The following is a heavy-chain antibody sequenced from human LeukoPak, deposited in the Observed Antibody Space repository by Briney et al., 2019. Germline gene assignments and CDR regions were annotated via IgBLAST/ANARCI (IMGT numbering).Heavy chain of an antibody. CDR3: VTYCSGGSCYSADAFDI. CDR1: GGSVSSGSYY. CDR2: IHYSGST. Sequence: SETLSLTCTVSGGSVSSGSYYWSWIRQPPGKGLEWIGYIHYSGSTNYNPSLKSRVTISVDTSKNQFSLKLSSVTAADTAVYYCVTYCSGGSCYSADAFDIWGQGTMVTVSS. V-gene: IGHV4-61*01. J-gene: IGHJ3*02. D-gene: IGHD2-15*01.